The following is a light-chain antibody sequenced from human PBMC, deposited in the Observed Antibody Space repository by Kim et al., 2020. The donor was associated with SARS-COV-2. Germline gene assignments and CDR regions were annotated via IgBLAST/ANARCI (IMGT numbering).Light chain of an antibody. CDR1: NSGSKR. V-gene: IGLV3-21*03. Sequence: SVAPGSTARTTCGGNNSGSKRVNWYQQKPGQAPVLVVYDDSDRPSGIPERFSGSNSGNTATLTISRVEAGDEADYYCQVWDSSSDVFGTGTKVTVL. CDR2: DDS. CDR3: QVWDSSSDV. J-gene: IGLJ1*01.